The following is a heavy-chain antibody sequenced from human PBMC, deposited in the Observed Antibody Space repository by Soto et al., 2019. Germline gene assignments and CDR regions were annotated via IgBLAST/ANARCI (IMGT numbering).Heavy chain of an antibody. Sequence: ASVKVSCKASGYTFTSYGISWVRQAPGQGLEWMGWISAYNGNTNYAQKLQGRVTMTTDTSTSTAYMELRSLRSDDTAVYYCARDRSGAVTRPDTFDYWGQGTLVTVSS. CDR1: GYTFTSYG. CDR3: ARDRSGAVTRPDTFDY. CDR2: ISAYNGNT. V-gene: IGHV1-18*01. D-gene: IGHD4-17*01. J-gene: IGHJ4*02.